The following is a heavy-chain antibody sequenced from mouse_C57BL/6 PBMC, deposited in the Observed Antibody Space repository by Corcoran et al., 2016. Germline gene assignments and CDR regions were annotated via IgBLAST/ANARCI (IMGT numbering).Heavy chain of an antibody. V-gene: IGHV3-6*01. Sequence: DVQLQESGPGLVKPSQSLSLTCSVTGYSITSGYYWNWIRQFPGNKLEWMGYISYDGSNNYNPSLKNRISITRDTSKNQFFLKLNSVTTEDTATYYCARVTTVVPYWYFDVWGTGTTVTVSS. CDR1: GYSITSGYY. J-gene: IGHJ1*03. D-gene: IGHD1-1*01. CDR2: ISYDGSN. CDR3: ARVTTVVPYWYFDV.